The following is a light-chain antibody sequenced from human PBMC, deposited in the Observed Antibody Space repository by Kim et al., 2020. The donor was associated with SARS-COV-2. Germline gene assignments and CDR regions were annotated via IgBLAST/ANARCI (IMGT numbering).Light chain of an antibody. J-gene: IGLJ1*01. CDR2: QDS. V-gene: IGLV3-1*01. CDR1: KLGDKY. CDR3: QAWDCSTEV. Sequence: SYELTQPPSVSVSPGQTASITCSGDKLGDKYACWYQQKPGQSPVLVIYQDSKRPSGIPERFSGSNSGNTATLTISGTQAMDEADYYCQAWDCSTEVFVTG.